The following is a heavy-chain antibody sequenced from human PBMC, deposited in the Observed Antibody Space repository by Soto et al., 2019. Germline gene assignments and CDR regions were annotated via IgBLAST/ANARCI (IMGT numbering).Heavy chain of an antibody. J-gene: IGHJ6*02. V-gene: IGHV5-51*01. CDR1: GYSFTTYW. CDR3: VRRRLWGSSVGDMDA. Sequence: ESLKISCKASGYSFTTYWIAWVRQVPGKGLEWMGIIYPGDSDTRYSPSFQGQVIISADKSITTAYLQWRSLKASDTAIYYCVRRRLWGSSVGDMDARGQATTVTLSS. CDR2: IYPGDSDT. D-gene: IGHD3-16*01.